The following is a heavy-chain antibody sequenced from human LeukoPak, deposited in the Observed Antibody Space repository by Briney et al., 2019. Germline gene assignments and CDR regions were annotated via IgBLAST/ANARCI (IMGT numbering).Heavy chain of an antibody. V-gene: IGHV1-69*01. CDR1: GGTFSSYA. D-gene: IGHD1-26*01. Sequence: SVKVSCKASGGTFSSYAISWVRQAPGQGLEWMGGIIPIFGTANYAQKFQGRVTITADESTSTVYMELRSLRSDDTAVYYCAFSSYYLQGNYYYMDVWGKGTTVTVSS. CDR3: AFSSYYLQGNYYYMDV. J-gene: IGHJ6*03. CDR2: IIPIFGTA.